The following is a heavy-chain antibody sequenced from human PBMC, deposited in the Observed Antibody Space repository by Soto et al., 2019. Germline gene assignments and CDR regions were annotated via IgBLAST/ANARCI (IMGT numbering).Heavy chain of an antibody. CDR1: GFTFSSYG. Sequence: GGSLRLSCAASGFTFSSYGMHWVRQAPGKGLEWVAVISYDGSNKYYADSVKGRFTISRDNSKNTLYLQMNSLRAEDTAVYYCAKKARPKEVAHFDYWGQGTLVTVSS. CDR3: AKKARPKEVAHFDY. D-gene: IGHD2-15*01. J-gene: IGHJ4*02. V-gene: IGHV3-30*18. CDR2: ISYDGSNK.